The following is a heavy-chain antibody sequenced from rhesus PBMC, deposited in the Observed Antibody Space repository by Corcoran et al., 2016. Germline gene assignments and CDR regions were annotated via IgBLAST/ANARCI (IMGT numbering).Heavy chain of an antibody. D-gene: IGHD6-31*01. CDR1: GGSFSGYY. CDR2: ISGSTGRT. Sequence: QVQLQESGQGLVKPSETLALTCAVSGGSFSGYYWGWARETPGKGLEGIGDISGSTGRTNYYPSHKSRVTLSTDTAKYQFSLKLSSVTAADAAVYYCARRARSSGWYFDYWGQGVLVTVSS. CDR3: ARRARSSGWYFDY. V-gene: IGHV4-165*01. J-gene: IGHJ4*01.